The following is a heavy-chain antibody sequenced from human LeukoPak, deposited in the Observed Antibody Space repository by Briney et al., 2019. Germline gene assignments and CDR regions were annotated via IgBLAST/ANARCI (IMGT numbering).Heavy chain of an antibody. J-gene: IGHJ1*01. V-gene: IGHV4-39*07. Sequence: SGTLSLTCTVSGGSISSVSYYWGWIRQPPGKGLEWIGSIHHNGSPYYNPSLKSRVTISVDTSKNQFSLKLSSVTAADTAVYFCASPKIAMSEYFQHWGQGTLVTVSS. CDR2: IHHNGSP. CDR1: GGSISSVSYY. CDR3: ASPKIAMSEYFQH. D-gene: IGHD2-21*01.